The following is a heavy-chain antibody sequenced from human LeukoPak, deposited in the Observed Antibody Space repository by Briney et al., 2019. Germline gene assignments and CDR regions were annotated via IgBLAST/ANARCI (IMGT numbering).Heavy chain of an antibody. CDR2: ISYDGSNK. CDR3: AKDRWELLQAFDY. CDR1: GFTFSSYA. J-gene: IGHJ4*02. D-gene: IGHD1-26*01. Sequence: GGSLRLSCAASGFTFSSYAMHWVRQAPGKGLEWVAVISYDGSNKYYADSVKGRFTISRDNPKNTLYLQMNSLRAEDTAVYYCAKDRWELLQAFDYWGQGTLVTVSS. V-gene: IGHV3-30-3*01.